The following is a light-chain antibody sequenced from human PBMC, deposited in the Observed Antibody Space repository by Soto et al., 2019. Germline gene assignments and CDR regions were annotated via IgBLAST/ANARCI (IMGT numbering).Light chain of an antibody. V-gene: IGLV1-44*01. CDR3: AAWEGSLNNVL. CDR2: GDN. CDR1: GSSIGTNT. Sequence: QSVLTQPPSASGTPGQRVTISCSGSGSSIGTNTVNWYRQLPGTAPKLLIYGDNQRPSGVPDRFSGSKSGTSASLAISGLQSKDEADDYCAAWEGSLNNVLFGGGTNLPVL. J-gene: IGLJ2*01.